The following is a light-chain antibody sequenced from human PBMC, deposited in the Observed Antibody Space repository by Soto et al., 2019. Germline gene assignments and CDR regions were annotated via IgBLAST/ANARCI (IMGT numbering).Light chain of an antibody. CDR2: DAS. CDR1: QSISSW. V-gene: IGKV1-5*01. CDR3: QQYNSYLA. J-gene: IGKJ1*01. Sequence: DIPMTQSPSTLSASVGDRVTITCRASQSISSWLAWYQQKPGKAPKLLIYDASSLESGVPSRFSGSGSGTEFNLRVSSLQPDYFATYYCQQYNSYLAFGQGTKVEIK.